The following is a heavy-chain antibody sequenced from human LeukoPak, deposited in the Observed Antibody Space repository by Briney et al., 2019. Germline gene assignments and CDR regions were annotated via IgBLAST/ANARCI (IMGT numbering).Heavy chain of an antibody. CDR1: GSTFDDCA. CDR2: ISWDSDYK. Sequence: GRSLRLSCAASGSTFDDCAMHWVRQVPGKGLEWVSGISWDSDYKGYADSVKGRFTISRDNTKNSLYLQMNSLRVEDTASYFCAKGRGFENYYYYGMDVWGQGTTVTVSS. J-gene: IGHJ6*02. V-gene: IGHV3-9*01. D-gene: IGHD3-10*01. CDR3: AKGRGFENYYYYGMDV.